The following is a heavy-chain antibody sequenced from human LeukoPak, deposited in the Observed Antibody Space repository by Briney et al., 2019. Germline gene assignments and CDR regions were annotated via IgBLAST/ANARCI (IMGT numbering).Heavy chain of an antibody. CDR1: GFTVYTNS. CDR3: ARENDSGWSGPFDY. Sequence: GESLRLSCAVSGFTVYTNSMTWVRQAPGKGLEWVANIKQDGSEKYYVDSVKGRFTISRDNAKNSLHLQMNSLRAEDTAVYYCARENDSGWSGPFDYWGQGALVTVSS. J-gene: IGHJ4*02. D-gene: IGHD6-19*01. CDR2: IKQDGSEK. V-gene: IGHV3-7*03.